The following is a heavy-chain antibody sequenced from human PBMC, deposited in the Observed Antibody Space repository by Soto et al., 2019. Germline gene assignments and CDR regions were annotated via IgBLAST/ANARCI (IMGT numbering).Heavy chain of an antibody. V-gene: IGHV4-59*01. CDR2: IYYSGST. CDR3: ARAPVVPAAEYYYYYYMDV. Sequence: SETLSLTCTVSGGSISSYYWIWIRQPPGKGLEWIGYIYYSGSTNYNPSLKSRVTISVDTSKNQFSLKLSSVTAADTAVYYCARAPVVPAAEYYYYYYMDVWGKGTTVTVSS. D-gene: IGHD2-2*01. CDR1: GGSISSYY. J-gene: IGHJ6*03.